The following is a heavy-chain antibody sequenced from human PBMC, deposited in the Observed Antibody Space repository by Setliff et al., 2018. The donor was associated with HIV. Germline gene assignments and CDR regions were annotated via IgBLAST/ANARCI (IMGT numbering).Heavy chain of an antibody. Sequence: GGSLRLSCAASGFTFSSYSMNWVRQAPGKGLEWVSSISSSSSYIYYADSVKGRFTISRDNAKNSLYLQMNSLRAEDTAVYYCARDSELADISYGMDVWGQGTTVTV. J-gene: IGHJ6*02. CDR1: GFTFSSYS. CDR3: ARDSELADISYGMDV. CDR2: ISSSSSYI. V-gene: IGHV3-21*01. D-gene: IGHD3-9*01.